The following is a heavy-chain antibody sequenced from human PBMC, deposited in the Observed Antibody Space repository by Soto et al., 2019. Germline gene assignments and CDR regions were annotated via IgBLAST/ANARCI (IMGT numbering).Heavy chain of an antibody. Sequence: QVQLQESGPGLVKPSETLSLTCTVSGGSISSYYWSWIRQPPGKGLEWIGYIYYSGSTNYNPTLKGRVTISVDTSKNQFSLKLSSVTAADTAVYYCARDDRRNWLDPWGQGTLVTVSS. CDR1: GGSISSYY. V-gene: IGHV4-59*01. J-gene: IGHJ5*02. CDR3: ARDDRRNWLDP. CDR2: IYYSGST.